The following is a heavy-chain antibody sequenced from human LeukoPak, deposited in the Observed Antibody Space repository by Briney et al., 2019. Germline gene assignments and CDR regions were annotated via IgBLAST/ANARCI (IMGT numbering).Heavy chain of an antibody. Sequence: PGGSLRLSCAASGFSFSSYAMSWVRQAPGKGLEWVANIKQDGSEKYYVDSVKGRFTISRDNAKNSLYLQMNSLRAEDTAVYYCARGWKGYYFDYWGQGTLVTVSS. CDR2: IKQDGSEK. CDR1: GFSFSSYA. J-gene: IGHJ4*02. D-gene: IGHD1-1*01. V-gene: IGHV3-7*01. CDR3: ARGWKGYYFDY.